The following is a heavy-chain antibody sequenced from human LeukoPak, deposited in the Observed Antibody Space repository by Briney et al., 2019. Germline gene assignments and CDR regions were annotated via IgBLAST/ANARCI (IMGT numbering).Heavy chain of an antibody. J-gene: IGHJ5*02. CDR2: LNPNSGDT. V-gene: IGHV1-2*02. Sequence: GASVKVSCKASGYTFIGYYIHWVRQAPGQGLEWMGWLNPNSGDTNYAQKFQGRVTMTRDTSISTAYMELSRLRSDDTAVYYCARDGSGSGRWFDPWGQGTLVTVSS. D-gene: IGHD3-10*01. CDR1: GYTFIGYY. CDR3: ARDGSGSGRWFDP.